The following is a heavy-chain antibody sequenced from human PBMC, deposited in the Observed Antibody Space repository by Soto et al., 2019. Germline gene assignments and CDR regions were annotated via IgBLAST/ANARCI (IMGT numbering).Heavy chain of an antibody. D-gene: IGHD6-19*01. CDR3: ASSSGWTIGAGYYYGMDV. J-gene: IGHJ6*02. CDR2: IIPIFGTA. CDR1: GGTFSSYA. V-gene: IGHV1-69*13. Sequence: GASVKVSCKASGGTFSSYAISWVRQAPGQRLEWMGGIIPIFGTANYAQKFQGRVTITADESTSTAYMELSSLRSEDTAVYYCASSSGWTIGAGYYYGMDVWGQGTTVTVSS.